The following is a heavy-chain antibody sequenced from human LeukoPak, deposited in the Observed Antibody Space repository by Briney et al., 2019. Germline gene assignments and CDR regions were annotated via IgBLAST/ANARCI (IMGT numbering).Heavy chain of an antibody. D-gene: IGHD5-24*01. CDR1: GYSFTGYS. CDR3: ALVEXXYXGGY. Sequence: ASVKVSCKTSGYSFTGYSIHWVRQAPGQGLEWMGWINPNSGGTNYAQNFQGRITMTRDTSFSTAYMELSNLRSDDTALYYCALVEXXYXGGYWGLGTLVTVSS. J-gene: IGHJ4*02. V-gene: IGHV1-2*02. CDR2: INPNSGGT.